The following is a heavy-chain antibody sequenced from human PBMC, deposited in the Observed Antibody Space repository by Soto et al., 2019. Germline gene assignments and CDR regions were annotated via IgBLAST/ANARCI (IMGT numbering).Heavy chain of an antibody. J-gene: IGHJ6*02. V-gene: IGHV1-69*02. CDR2: IIPILGIA. D-gene: IGHD6-25*01. CDR3: ARLTSGYEEGFNYYGMDV. CDR1: GGTFSSYT. Sequence: QVQLVQSGAEVKKPGSSVKVSCKASGGTFSSYTISWVRQAPGQGLEWMGRIIPILGIANYAQKFQGRVTITADXXTXTXXMELSSLRSEDTAVYYCARLTSGYEEGFNYYGMDVWGQGTTVTVSS.